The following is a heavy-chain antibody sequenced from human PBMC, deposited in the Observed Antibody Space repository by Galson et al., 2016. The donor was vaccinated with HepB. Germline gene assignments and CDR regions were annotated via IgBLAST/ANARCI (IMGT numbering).Heavy chain of an antibody. CDR1: GASITRGSYY. D-gene: IGHD4-11*01. CDR2: IDYSGST. V-gene: IGHV4-31*03. J-gene: IGHJ4*02. CDR3: ARGETTVTVFPLDY. Sequence: TLSLTCSVSGASITRGSYYWSWVRQHPGKGLEWIGNIDYSGSTSYNPPLRGRVTITTDSSENRSPLRLTSLTAADTAMYYCARGETTVTVFPLDYWGQGTPVTVSS.